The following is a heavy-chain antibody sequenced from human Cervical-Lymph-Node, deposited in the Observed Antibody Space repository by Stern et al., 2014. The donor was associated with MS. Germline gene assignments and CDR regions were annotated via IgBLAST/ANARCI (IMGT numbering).Heavy chain of an antibody. CDR1: GFTFDDYV. CDR3: AKDDCRRTTCYLDL. Sequence: EVQLLESGGGLVQPGRSLRLSCVASGFTFDDYVMHWVRQAPGKGLEWVSGISWDSSSIGYVDSVKGRFTVSRDNAKNTLFLQMDRLTVEDTAVYYCAKDDCRRTTCYLDLWGQGTLVTVSS. D-gene: IGHD3-9*01. V-gene: IGHV3-9*01. CDR2: ISWDSSSI. J-gene: IGHJ4*02.